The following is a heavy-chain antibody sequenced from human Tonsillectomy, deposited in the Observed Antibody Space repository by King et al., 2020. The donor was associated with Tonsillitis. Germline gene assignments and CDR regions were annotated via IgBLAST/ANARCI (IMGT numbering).Heavy chain of an antibody. V-gene: IGHV1-3*01. CDR2: INAGNGNT. D-gene: IGHD2-2*01. CDR3: ARAGYCSTTSCSDAFDN. CDR1: GYTFTTYA. Sequence: QLVQSGAEVKKPGASVKVSCKASGYTFTTYAMHWVRQAPGQRLEWMGWINAGNGNTKYSQKFQGRVTITRDTSASTAYMELSSLRSEDTAVYYCARAGYCSTTSCSDAFDNWGQGTMVTVSS. J-gene: IGHJ3*02.